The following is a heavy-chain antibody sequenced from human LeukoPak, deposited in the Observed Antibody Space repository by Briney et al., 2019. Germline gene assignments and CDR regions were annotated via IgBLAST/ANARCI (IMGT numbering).Heavy chain of an antibody. J-gene: IGHJ4*02. V-gene: IGHV3-21*04. D-gene: IGHD3-22*01. CDR1: GFTFSSYT. CDR3: ARDCDDSSGYAIDY. CDR2: ITSSSSDM. Sequence: PGGSLRLSCEASGFTFSSYTMNWVRQAPGKGLEWVSSITSSSSDMYYADSVKGRFTISRDNAKNSLYLQMNSLRAEDTAVYYCARDCDDSSGYAIDYWGQGTLVTVSS.